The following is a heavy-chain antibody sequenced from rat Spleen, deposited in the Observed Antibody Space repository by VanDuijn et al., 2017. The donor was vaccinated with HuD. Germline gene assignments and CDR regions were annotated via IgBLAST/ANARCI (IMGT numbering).Heavy chain of an antibody. D-gene: IGHD3-8*01. CDR1: GFSLTSNS. J-gene: IGHJ3*01. V-gene: IGHV2-1*01. CDR2: IWGDGSS. Sequence: QVQLKESGPGLVQPSQTLSLTCTVSGFSLTSNSVHWVRQPPGKGLEWMGGIWGDGSSDYHSALKSRLSISRDTSKSQVFLKMNSLQTEDTAIYYCTRGSHWLAYWGKGTLVTVSS. CDR3: TRGSHWLAY.